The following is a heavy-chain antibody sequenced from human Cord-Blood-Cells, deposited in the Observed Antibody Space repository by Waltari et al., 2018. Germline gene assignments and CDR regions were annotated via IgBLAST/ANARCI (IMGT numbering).Heavy chain of an antibody. J-gene: IGHJ4*02. V-gene: IGHV3-30*18. D-gene: IGHD1-1*01. CDR2: ISYDGSNK. CDR3: AKDNEESVSFDY. CDR1: GFTFSSYG. Sequence: QVQLVESGGGVVQPGRSLRLSCAASGFTFSSYGLHWVGQAPGKGLEWVAVISYDGSNKYYADSVKGRFTISRDNSKNTLYLQMNSLRAEDTAVYYCAKDNEESVSFDYWGQGTLVTVSS.